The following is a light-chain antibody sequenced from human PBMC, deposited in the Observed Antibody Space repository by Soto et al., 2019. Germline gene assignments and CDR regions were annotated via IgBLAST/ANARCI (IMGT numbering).Light chain of an antibody. CDR1: SSNIGSNT. V-gene: IGLV1-44*01. CDR2: SNN. Sequence: QSVLTQPPSVSGTPGQRVTISCYGSSSNIGSNTVNWYQQLPGTAPKVLIYSNNQRPSGVPDRFSGSRSGTSASLAISGLQSEDEADYYCAAWDGSLNGWVLGGGTKLTVL. J-gene: IGLJ3*02. CDR3: AAWDGSLNGWV.